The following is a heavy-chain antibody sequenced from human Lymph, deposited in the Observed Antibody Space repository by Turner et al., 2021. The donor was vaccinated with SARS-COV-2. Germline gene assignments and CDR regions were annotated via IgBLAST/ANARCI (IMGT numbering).Heavy chain of an antibody. V-gene: IGHV3-23*01. Sequence: EVQLLESGGGSVQPGGSLRLSCAASGFTFSSYAMSWVRQAPGKGLEWVSSISVSGGSTYYADSVKGRFTISRDNSKNTLYLQMNSLRVEDTAVYYCAKGVRGVIIPEAFDIWGQGTMVTISS. CDR1: GFTFSSYA. J-gene: IGHJ3*02. CDR2: ISVSGGST. CDR3: AKGVRGVIIPEAFDI. D-gene: IGHD3-10*01.